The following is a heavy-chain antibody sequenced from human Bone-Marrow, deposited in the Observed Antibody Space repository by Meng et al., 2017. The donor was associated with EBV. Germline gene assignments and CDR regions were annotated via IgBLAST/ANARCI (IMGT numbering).Heavy chain of an antibody. D-gene: IGHD4-17*01. CDR3: ARAGRGYGDFEYYFDY. J-gene: IGHJ4*02. V-gene: IGHV4-30-4*01. CDR2: IYYSSST. CDR1: ADSIHIGGYY. Sequence: ATERVKLSMTRSLTCSVSADSIHIGGYYWSWTRQPPGKGLECIGYIYYSSSTYYTPSLKTRLTISLDTSKSQFSLKLYSVTAADTAMYYCARAGRGYGDFEYYFDYWGQGTLVTVSS.